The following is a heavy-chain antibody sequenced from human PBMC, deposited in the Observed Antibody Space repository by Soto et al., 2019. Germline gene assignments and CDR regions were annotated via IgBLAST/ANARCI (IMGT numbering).Heavy chain of an antibody. D-gene: IGHD2-8*01. V-gene: IGHV3-11*05. CDR2: ISSSSSYT. Sequence: GGSLRLSCAASGFTFSDYYMSWIRQAPGKGLEWVSYISSSSSYTNYADSVKGRFTISRDNAKNPLYLQMNSLRAEDTAMYYCARDGINRNGMFDWFDPWGHGTLVTVSS. J-gene: IGHJ5*02. CDR1: GFTFSDYY. CDR3: ARDGINRNGMFDWFDP.